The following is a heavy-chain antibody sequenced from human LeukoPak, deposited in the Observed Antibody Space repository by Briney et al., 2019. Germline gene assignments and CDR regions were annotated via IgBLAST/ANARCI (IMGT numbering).Heavy chain of an antibody. V-gene: IGHV4-59*11. CDR3: ASGTVFGVITPQHFHY. CDR2: VFYGGIT. J-gene: IGHJ4*02. CDR1: AGSISTPY. D-gene: IGHD3-3*01. Sequence: PSETLSLTCTVSAGSISTPYWHWIRQSPGKRLEWIGFVFYGGITNYNPSLKSRVTISLDTSKNQFSLKLTSVTAADTAVYYCASGTVFGVITPQHFHYWGQGTRVTVSS.